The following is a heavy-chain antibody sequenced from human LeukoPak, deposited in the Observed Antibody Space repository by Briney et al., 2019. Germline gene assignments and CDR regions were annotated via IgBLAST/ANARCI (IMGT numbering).Heavy chain of an antibody. J-gene: IGHJ5*02. CDR2: IYTSGST. Sequence: SETLSLTCTVSGGSISSYYWSWIRQPAGKGLEWVGRIYTSGSTNYNPSLKRRVTMSVDTSKNQFSLNLSSVTAADAAVYYCARGYSNSGSYVGWFDPWGQGTVVTVSS. CDR1: GGSISSYY. CDR3: ARGYSNSGSYVGWFDP. V-gene: IGHV4-4*07. D-gene: IGHD1-26*01.